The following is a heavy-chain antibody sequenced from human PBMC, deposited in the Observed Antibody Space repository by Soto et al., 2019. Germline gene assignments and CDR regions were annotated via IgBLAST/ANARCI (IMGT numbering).Heavy chain of an antibody. CDR3: ASGPYYYDSSCDALRRYYFDY. J-gene: IGHJ4*02. CDR2: MNPNIGNT. Sequence: ASVKFSCTASGYPFTSYDINWVRQATGQGLGWIVWMNPNIGNTGFAQKFEGRVTMTSSTSISRAYMELSSLRSEDTGVYYCASGPYYYDSSCDALRRYYFDYGGQGTLVTVSS. CDR1: GYPFTSYD. V-gene: IGHV1-8*01. D-gene: IGHD3-22*01.